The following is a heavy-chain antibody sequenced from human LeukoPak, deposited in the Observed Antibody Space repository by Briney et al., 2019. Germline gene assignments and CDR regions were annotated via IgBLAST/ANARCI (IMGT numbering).Heavy chain of an antibody. CDR1: GFSFGTYA. CDR3: TKGGVVSAFGY. J-gene: IGHJ4*02. Sequence: GGSLRLSCAASGFSFGTYAMTWVRQAPGKGLECVSTVSGSGGNTYYTDSVKGRFTISRDNSKNTLFRQMSSLRAEDTALYYCTKGGVVSAFGYWGQGVLVTVSS. V-gene: IGHV3-23*01. CDR2: VSGSGGNT. D-gene: IGHD3-22*01.